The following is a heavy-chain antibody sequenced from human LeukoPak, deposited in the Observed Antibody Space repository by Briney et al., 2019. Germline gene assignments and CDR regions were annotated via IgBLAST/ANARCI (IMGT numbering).Heavy chain of an antibody. J-gene: IGHJ5*02. CDR1: GGTFTSYG. V-gene: IGHV1-18*01. Sequence: ASVKVSCKASGGTFTSYGISWVRQAPGQGLEWMGWISAYNGNTNYAQKPQGRVTMTTDTSTSTAYMELRSLRSDDTAVYYCAIDLFGLSTTWGQGTLVTVSS. CDR3: AIDLFGLSTT. CDR2: ISAYNGNT. D-gene: IGHD2-21*01.